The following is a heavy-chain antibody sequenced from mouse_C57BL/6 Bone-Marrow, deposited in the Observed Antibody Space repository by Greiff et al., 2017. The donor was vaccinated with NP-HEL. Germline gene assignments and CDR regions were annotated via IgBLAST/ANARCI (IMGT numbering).Heavy chain of an antibody. CDR2: IYPGNSDT. D-gene: IGHD2-4*01. Sequence: EVQLQQSGTVLARPGASVKMSCKTSGYTFTSYWMHWVKQRPGQGLEWIGAIYPGNSDTSYNQKFKGKAKLTAVTSASTAYMELSSLTNEDSAVYYCIIYYDYDVEAMDYWGQGTTLTVSS. CDR3: IIYYDYDVEAMDY. CDR1: GYTFTSYW. J-gene: IGHJ2*01. V-gene: IGHV1-5*01.